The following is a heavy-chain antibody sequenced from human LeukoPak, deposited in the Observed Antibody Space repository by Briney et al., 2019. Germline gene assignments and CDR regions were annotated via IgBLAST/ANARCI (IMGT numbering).Heavy chain of an antibody. J-gene: IGHJ5*02. CDR1: GGTFSSYA. CDR3: ARLRNIVVVPAGINTPNWFDP. Sequence: SVKVSCKASGGTFSSYAISWVRQAPGQGLEWMRGIIPIFGTANYAQKFQGRVTITADESTSTAYMELSSLRSEDTAVYYCARLRNIVVVPAGINTPNWFDPWGQGTLVTVSS. V-gene: IGHV1-69*13. D-gene: IGHD2-2*01. CDR2: IIPIFGTA.